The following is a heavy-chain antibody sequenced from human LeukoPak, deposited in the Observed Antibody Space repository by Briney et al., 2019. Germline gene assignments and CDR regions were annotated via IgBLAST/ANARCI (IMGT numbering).Heavy chain of an antibody. D-gene: IGHD2-2*01. Sequence: GKSLRLSCAASGFTFSSYAMHWVRQAPAKGLEWEAVISYDGSNKHYADSVKGRFTISRDDSKSTLYLQMNSLRPEDTAVYYCARGGGVPAASYFYAMDVWGKGTTVTVSS. CDR3: ARGGGVPAASYFYAMDV. J-gene: IGHJ6*04. V-gene: IGHV3-30*04. CDR1: GFTFSSYA. CDR2: ISYDGSNK.